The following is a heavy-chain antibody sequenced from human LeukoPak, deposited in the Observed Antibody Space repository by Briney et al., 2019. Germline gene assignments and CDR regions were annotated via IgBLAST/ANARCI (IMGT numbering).Heavy chain of an antibody. D-gene: IGHD5-12*01. Sequence: SETLSLTCTVSGGSISSGDYYWSWIRQPPGKGLEWIGYIYYSGSTYYNPSLKSRVTISADTSKNQFSLKLSSVTAADTAVYYCASYSGYDYYFDYWGQGTLVTVSS. CDR1: GGSISSGDYY. V-gene: IGHV4-30-4*01. CDR3: ASYSGYDYYFDY. J-gene: IGHJ4*02. CDR2: IYYSGST.